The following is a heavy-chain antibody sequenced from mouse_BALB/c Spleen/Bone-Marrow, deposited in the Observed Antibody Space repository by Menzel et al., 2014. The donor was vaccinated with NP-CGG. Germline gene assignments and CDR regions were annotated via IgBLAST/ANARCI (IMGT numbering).Heavy chain of an antibody. CDR2: ISSVCSTI. CDR1: GFTFSSFG. CDR3: ASDYDYFDY. J-gene: IGHJ2*01. Sequence: EVKLVESGGGLVQPGGSRKLSCAASGFTFSSFGMHWVRQAPEKGLEWVAYISSVCSTIYYADTVKGRFTISRDNPKNTLFLQMTSLRSEDTAMYYCASDYDYFDYWGQGTTLTVSS. V-gene: IGHV5-17*02. D-gene: IGHD2-4*01.